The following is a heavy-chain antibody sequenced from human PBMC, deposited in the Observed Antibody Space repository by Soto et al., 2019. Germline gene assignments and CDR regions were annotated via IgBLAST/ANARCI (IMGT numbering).Heavy chain of an antibody. Sequence: SVKLSCKASGGTFSSYSISWVLQAPGQGLEWMGGIIPIFGTANYAQKFQGRVTITADESTSTAYMELSSLRSEDTVVYYCARGRHYYDSSGYYYGYFDYWVQGTLVTVSS. CDR1: GGTFSSYS. V-gene: IGHV1-69*13. D-gene: IGHD3-22*01. CDR3: ARGRHYYDSSGYYYGYFDY. CDR2: IIPIFGTA. J-gene: IGHJ4*02.